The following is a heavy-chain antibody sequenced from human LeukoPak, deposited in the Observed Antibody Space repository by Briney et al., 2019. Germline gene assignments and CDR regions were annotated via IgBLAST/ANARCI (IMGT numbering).Heavy chain of an antibody. Sequence: PGGSLRLSCAASGFTFSSYEMIWVSQAPGKGLEWVSYISSSGSTMYYADSVKGRFTISRDNAKNSLYLQMNSLRAEDTAVYYCARYGDYWGQGTLVTVSS. CDR1: GFTFSSYE. J-gene: IGHJ4*02. CDR2: ISSSGSTM. CDR3: ARYGDY. D-gene: IGHD4-17*01. V-gene: IGHV3-48*03.